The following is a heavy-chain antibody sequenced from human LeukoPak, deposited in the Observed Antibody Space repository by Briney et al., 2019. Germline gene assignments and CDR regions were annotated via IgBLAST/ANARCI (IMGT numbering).Heavy chain of an antibody. CDR2: INHSGST. D-gene: IGHD6-19*01. J-gene: IGHJ4*02. CDR3: ARGKHRIAVAGPFDY. V-gene: IGHV4-34*01. Sequence: SETLSLTCAVYGGSFSGYYWSWIRQPPGKGLEWIGEINHSGSTNYNPSLKSRVTISVDTSKNQFSLKLSSVTAADTAVYYCARGKHRIAVAGPFDYWGQGTLVTVSS. CDR1: GGSFSGYY.